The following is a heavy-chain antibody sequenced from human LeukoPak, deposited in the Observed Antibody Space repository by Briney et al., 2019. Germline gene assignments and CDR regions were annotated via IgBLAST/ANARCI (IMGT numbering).Heavy chain of an antibody. J-gene: IGHJ5*01. CDR1: GFTFSSYW. CDR2: INSDGSST. V-gene: IGHV3-74*01. Sequence: GGSLRLSCAASGFTFSSYWMHWVRQAPGKGLVWDSRINSDGSSTSYADSVKGRFTISRDNAKNTLYLQMNSLRDEDTAVYYCARDGGQQLVFATKLHKWFDSWGHGILVTVSS. D-gene: IGHD6-13*01. CDR3: ARDGGQQLVFATKLHKWFDS.